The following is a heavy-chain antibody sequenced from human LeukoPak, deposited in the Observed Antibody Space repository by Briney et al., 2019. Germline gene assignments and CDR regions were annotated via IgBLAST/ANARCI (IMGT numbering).Heavy chain of an antibody. V-gene: IGHV4-34*01. CDR3: ARGIAVAGNRLSCYVMDV. CDR2: INHSGST. D-gene: IGHD6-19*01. CDR1: GGSFSGYY. Sequence: SETLSLTCAVYGGSFSGYYWSWIRQPPGKGLEWIGEINHSGSTNYNPSLKSRVTISVDTSKNQFSLKLSSVTAADTAVYYCARGIAVAGNRLSCYVMDVWGQGTTVTVSS. J-gene: IGHJ6*02.